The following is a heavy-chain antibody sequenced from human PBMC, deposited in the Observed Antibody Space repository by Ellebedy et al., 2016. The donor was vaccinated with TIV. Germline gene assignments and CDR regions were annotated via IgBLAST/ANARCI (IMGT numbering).Heavy chain of an antibody. CDR3: ARAKQRRNGPYFFDT. CDR1: GGSISTYF. D-gene: IGHD2-21*01. J-gene: IGHJ4*02. Sequence: SETLSLTXTVSGGSISTYFWSWIRQSPGKGLESIGYIFYTGSTNYNPSLQSRVTISVDTSNNQFSLKLTSVTAADTAVYYCARAKQRRNGPYFFDTWGQGALVTVSS. V-gene: IGHV4-59*01. CDR2: IFYTGST.